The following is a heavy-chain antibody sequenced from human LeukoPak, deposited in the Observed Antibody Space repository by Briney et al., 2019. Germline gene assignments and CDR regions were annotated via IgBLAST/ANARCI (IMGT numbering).Heavy chain of an antibody. V-gene: IGHV4-61*01. Sequence: PAETLSLTCTVSGGSVSSGSYYWSWIRQPPGKGLEWIGYIYYSGSTNYNPSLKSRVTISVDTSKNQFSLKLSSVTAADTAVYYCARDSVVPAARFDYWDQGTLVTVSS. CDR1: GGSVSSGSYY. CDR3: ARDSVVPAARFDY. CDR2: IYYSGST. D-gene: IGHD2-2*01. J-gene: IGHJ4*02.